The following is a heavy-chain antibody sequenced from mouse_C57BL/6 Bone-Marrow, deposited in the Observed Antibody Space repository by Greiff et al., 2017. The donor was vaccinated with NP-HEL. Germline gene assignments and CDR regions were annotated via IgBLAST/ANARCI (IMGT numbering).Heavy chain of an antibody. CDR1: GYAFSSSW. CDR3: ARLGVTANYFDY. CDR2: IYPGAGDT. V-gene: IGHV1-82*01. J-gene: IGHJ2*01. D-gene: IGHD2-2*01. Sequence: VQLQQSGPELVKPGASVKISCKASGYAFSSSWMNWVKQRPGTGLEWIGRIYPGAGDTNYNGKFKGKATLTADKSSSTAYMQLSSLTSEDSAVYFCARLGVTANYFDYWGQGTTLTVSS.